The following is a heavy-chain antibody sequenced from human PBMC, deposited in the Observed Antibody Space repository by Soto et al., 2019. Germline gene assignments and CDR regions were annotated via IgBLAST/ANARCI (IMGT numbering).Heavy chain of an antibody. J-gene: IGHJ4*02. CDR3: ARDSSLGYCSGGSCCNFDY. CDR1: GFTFSSYW. Sequence: EVQLVESGGGLVQPGGSLRLSCAASGFTFSSYWMSWVRQAPGKGLEWVANIKQDGSEKYYVDSVKGRFTISRDNDKNSLYLQMNSLRAEDTAVYYCARDSSLGYCSGGSCCNFDYWGQGTLVTVSS. D-gene: IGHD2-15*01. V-gene: IGHV3-7*01. CDR2: IKQDGSEK.